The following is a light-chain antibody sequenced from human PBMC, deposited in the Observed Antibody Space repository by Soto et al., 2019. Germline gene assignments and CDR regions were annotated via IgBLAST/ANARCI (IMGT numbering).Light chain of an antibody. Sequence: QSALTQPASVSGSPGQSITISCTGTSSDVGAYNYVSWYQQHPGKAPKLMIFDVINRPSGVSNRFSGSKSANTASLTISGLQAEDEADYYCSSYTTRSTLVVFGGGTKLTVL. J-gene: IGLJ3*02. CDR3: SSYTTRSTLVV. CDR1: SSDVGAYNY. CDR2: DVI. V-gene: IGLV2-14*03.